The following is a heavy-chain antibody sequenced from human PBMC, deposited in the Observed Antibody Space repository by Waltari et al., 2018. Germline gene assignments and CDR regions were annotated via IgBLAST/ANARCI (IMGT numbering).Heavy chain of an antibody. CDR2: VNHSGSS. CDR1: GGSFNDYY. D-gene: IGHD3-10*02. V-gene: IGHV4-34*01. CDR3: ARWSVGWMFGD. J-gene: IGHJ4*02. Sequence: QVQLQQWGAGLLKPSETLSLTCAVYGGSFNDYYWSWIRQTPGKGLEWIGEVNHSGSSNYNPSLKSRVPISVDTAKNQFCLKLSSVTAADTAVYYCARWSVGWMFGDWGQGTLVTVSS.